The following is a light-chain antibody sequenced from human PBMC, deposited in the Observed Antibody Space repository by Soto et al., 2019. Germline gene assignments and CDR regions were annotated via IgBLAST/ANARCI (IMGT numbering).Light chain of an antibody. CDR1: QGVSSN. CDR3: QQYYNWRPR. J-gene: IGKJ1*01. Sequence: EVVMTQSPATLSVSPGDTATLSCRASQGVSSNLAWYQQKSGQAPRLLIYGASTRATGVPARFSGSGSGTEFTLTSSRLQSEDFAVYYCQQYYNWRPRFGQGTKVEIK. CDR2: GAS. V-gene: IGKV3-15*01.